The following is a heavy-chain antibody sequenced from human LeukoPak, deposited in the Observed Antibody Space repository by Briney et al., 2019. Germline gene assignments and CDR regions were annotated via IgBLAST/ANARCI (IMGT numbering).Heavy chain of an antibody. CDR1: GYTFTSNY. CDR3: ARDQEGFDY. CDR2: IYPRDGST. V-gene: IGHV1-46*01. Sequence: ASVKVSCKASGYTFTSNYLHWVRQAPGQGLEWMGMIYPRDGSTSYAQNFQGRVTVTRDTSTTTVHMELRGLRSEDTAVYYCARDQEGFDYWGQGTVVTVSS. J-gene: IGHJ4*02.